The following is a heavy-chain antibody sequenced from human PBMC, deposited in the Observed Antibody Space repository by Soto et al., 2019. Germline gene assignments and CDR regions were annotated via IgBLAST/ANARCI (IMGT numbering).Heavy chain of an antibody. J-gene: IGHJ4*01. V-gene: IGHV3-15*07. Sequence: PGGSLRLSCAASGFTFDDYTMHWVRQAPGKGLEWVGRIKSKIDGGTTDFAAPVKGRFAISRDDSRDMVYMEMYSLKTDDTAVYYCTTDSLFTGQLVRMDNWGHGTLVTVSS. CDR3: TTDSLFTGQLVRMDN. D-gene: IGHD3-9*01. CDR1: GFTFDDYT. CDR2: IKSKIDGGTT.